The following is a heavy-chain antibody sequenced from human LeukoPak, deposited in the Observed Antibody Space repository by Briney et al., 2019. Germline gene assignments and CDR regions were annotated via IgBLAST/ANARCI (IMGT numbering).Heavy chain of an antibody. CDR3: ARGQTYYYDSSGYSESPLSFDY. J-gene: IGHJ4*02. CDR2: VNHSGST. Sequence: SETLSLTCAVYGGSFSGYYWSWIRQPPGKGLEWIGEVNHSGSTNYNPSLKSRVTISVDTSKNQFSLKLSSVTAADTAVYYCARGQTYYYDSSGYSESPLSFDYWGQGTLVTVSS. CDR1: GGSFSGYY. V-gene: IGHV4-34*01. D-gene: IGHD3-22*01.